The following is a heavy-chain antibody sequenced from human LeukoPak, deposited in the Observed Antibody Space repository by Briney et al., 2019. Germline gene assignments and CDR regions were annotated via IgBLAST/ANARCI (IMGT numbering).Heavy chain of an antibody. V-gene: IGHV3-9*01. D-gene: IGHD6-13*01. CDR1: GLTFDDYA. CDR2: ISWNSGSI. CDR3: AKASLSGSSWYGIDY. Sequence: PGGSLRLSCAASGLTFDDYAMDWVRQAPAKGLEWVSDISWNSGSIGYSDSVKGRFTISRDNAKNSLYLQMNSLRAEDTALYYCAKASLSGSSWYGIDYWGQGTLVTVSS. J-gene: IGHJ4*02.